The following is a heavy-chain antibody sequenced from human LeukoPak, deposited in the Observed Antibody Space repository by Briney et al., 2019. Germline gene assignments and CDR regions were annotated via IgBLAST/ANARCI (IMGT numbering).Heavy chain of an antibody. D-gene: IGHD6-6*01. CDR3: ARGPYSSSQLSSFDP. CDR2: IYSGGNT. Sequence: GGSLRLSCTVSGFTVSSNSMSWVRQAPGKGLEWVSFIYSGGNTHYSDSVKGRFTISRDNSKNTLYLQMNSLRAEDTAVYYCARGPYSSSQLSSFDPWGQGTLVTVSS. CDR1: GFTVSSNS. V-gene: IGHV3-53*01. J-gene: IGHJ5*02.